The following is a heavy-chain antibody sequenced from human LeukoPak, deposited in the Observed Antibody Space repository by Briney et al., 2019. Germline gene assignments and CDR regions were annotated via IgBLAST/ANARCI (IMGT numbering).Heavy chain of an antibody. CDR1: GFTFSSYA. D-gene: IGHD1-26*01. V-gene: IGHV3-23*01. J-gene: IGHJ4*03. CDR2: ITGSGDSI. Sequence: GGSLRLSCAASGFTFSSYAMSWVRQAPGKGLEWVSAITGSGDSIFYADSVKGRFTISRDNSKSTLYLQVNSLRAEDAAIYYCARYPIYSGSYFDSWGQGTLVTVSS. CDR3: ARYPIYSGSYFDS.